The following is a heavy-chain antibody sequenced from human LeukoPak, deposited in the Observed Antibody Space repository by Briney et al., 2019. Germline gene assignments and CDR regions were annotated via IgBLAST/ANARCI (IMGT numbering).Heavy chain of an antibody. CDR2: ISAYNGNT. CDR1: GYTFTSYG. V-gene: IGHV1-18*01. CDR3: ARGSQYYYDSSGYIGNLDY. J-gene: IGHJ4*02. Sequence: ASVKVSCKASGYTFTSYGISWVRQAPGQGLEWMGWISAYNGNTNYAQKLQGRVTMTTDTSTSTAYMELSSLRSEDTAVCYCARGSQYYYDSSGYIGNLDYWGQGTLVTVSS. D-gene: IGHD3-22*01.